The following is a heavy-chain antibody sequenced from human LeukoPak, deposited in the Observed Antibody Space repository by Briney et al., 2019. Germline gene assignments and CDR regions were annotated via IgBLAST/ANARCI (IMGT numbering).Heavy chain of an antibody. CDR2: IYDSGYT. D-gene: IGHD3-22*01. CDR1: GGSISNSSYY. CDR3: ARQGEWHYDSSGYHRLDAFDI. J-gene: IGHJ3*02. Sequence: SETLSLTCTVSGGSISNSSYYWGWIRQPPGKGLEWIGSIYDSGYTYYNPSPKSRVTISVDTSKNQFSLKLSSVTAADTAVYYCARQGEWHYDSSGYHRLDAFDIWGQGTMVTVSS. V-gene: IGHV4-39*01.